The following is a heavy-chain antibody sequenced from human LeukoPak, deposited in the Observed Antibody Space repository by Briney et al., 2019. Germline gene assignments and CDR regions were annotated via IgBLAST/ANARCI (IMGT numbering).Heavy chain of an antibody. Sequence: ASVKISCKVSGYTLTDYYMHWVQQAPGKGLEWMGLVDPEDGETIYAEKFQGRVTITADTSTDTAYMELSSLRSEDTAVYYCATVSGYETFDYWGQGTLVTVSS. V-gene: IGHV1-69-2*01. D-gene: IGHD5-12*01. CDR2: VDPEDGET. J-gene: IGHJ4*02. CDR3: ATVSGYETFDY. CDR1: GYTLTDYY.